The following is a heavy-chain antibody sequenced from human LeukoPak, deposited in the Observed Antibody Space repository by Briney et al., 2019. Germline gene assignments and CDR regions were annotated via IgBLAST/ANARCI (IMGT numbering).Heavy chain of an antibody. J-gene: IGHJ6*02. CDR2: IYPGDSDT. CDR3: ARRYYGSGRTSYYGMDV. Sequence: GAALKISCKGCGYSFACYLLGWVRQMPGKGLGWGWIIYPGDSDTRYSPPFQGQVTITADKSISTAYLQWSSLKASDTAMYYCARRYYGSGRTSYYGMDVWGQGTTVTVSS. CDR1: GYSFACYL. V-gene: IGHV5-51*01. D-gene: IGHD3-10*01.